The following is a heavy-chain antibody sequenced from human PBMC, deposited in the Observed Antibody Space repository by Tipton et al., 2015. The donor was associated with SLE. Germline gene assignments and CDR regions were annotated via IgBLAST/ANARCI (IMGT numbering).Heavy chain of an antibody. V-gene: IGHV4-39*07. D-gene: IGHD2-8*01. Sequence: TLSLTCTVSGGSISSSSYYWGWIRQPPGKGLEWIGSIYYSGSTYYNTSLTSPVTLSIDTSKNQFSLKMRSVTAADTAVYFCARGYCSDGVCYGFGFFDYWGQGNLVTISS. J-gene: IGHJ4*02. CDR3: ARGYCSDGVCYGFGFFDY. CDR1: GGSISSSSYY. CDR2: IYYSGST.